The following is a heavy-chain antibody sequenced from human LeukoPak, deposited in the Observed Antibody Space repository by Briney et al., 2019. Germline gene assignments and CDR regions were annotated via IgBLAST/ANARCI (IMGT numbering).Heavy chain of an antibody. Sequence: SETLSLTCTVSGGSGSSDSWSWIRQPPGQGLEWIGYISYSGSTSYNPSLKSRVTISVDPSKSQLSLKLRSVTAADTAVYYCARRTRPFIYTYGDAYYYYYTDVWGKGTTVIVS. J-gene: IGHJ6*03. CDR1: GGSGSSDS. V-gene: IGHV4-59*02. CDR3: ARRTRPFIYTYGDAYYYYYTDV. D-gene: IGHD5-18*01. CDR2: ISYSGST.